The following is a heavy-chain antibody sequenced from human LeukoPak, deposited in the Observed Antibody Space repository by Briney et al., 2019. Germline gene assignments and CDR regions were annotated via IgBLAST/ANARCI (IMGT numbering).Heavy chain of an antibody. CDR1: GGSFSGYY. CDR3: ARVRIIVGVYPRKSRDWFDP. Sequence: SETLSLTCAVYGGSFSGYYWSWIRQPPGKGLEWIGEINHSGSTNYNPSLKSRVTISVDTSKNQFSLKLSSVTAADAAVYYCARVRIIVGVYPRKSRDWFDPWGQGTLVTVSS. V-gene: IGHV4-34*01. J-gene: IGHJ5*02. CDR2: INHSGST. D-gene: IGHD3-16*01.